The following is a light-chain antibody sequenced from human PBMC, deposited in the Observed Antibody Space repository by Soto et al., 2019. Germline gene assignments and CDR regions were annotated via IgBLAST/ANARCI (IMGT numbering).Light chain of an antibody. V-gene: IGLV1-47*01. Sequence: QSVLTQPPSASGTPGQRVTISCSGSSSNIGSNYGYWYQQLPGTAPKLLIYRNNQRPSGVPDRFSGSKSGTSASLAISGLRSEDEADYDCAAWDDSLSGVVFGGGTKLTVL. CDR1: SSNIGSNY. CDR3: AAWDDSLSGVV. J-gene: IGLJ3*02. CDR2: RNN.